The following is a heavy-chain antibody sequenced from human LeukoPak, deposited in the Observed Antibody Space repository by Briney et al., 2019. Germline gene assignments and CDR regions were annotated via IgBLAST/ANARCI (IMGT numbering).Heavy chain of an antibody. Sequence: GGSLRLSCAASGFTFSGSAMYWVRQASGKGLEWVGRIRSKANSYATAYAASVKGRFTISGDDSKNTAYLQMNSLKTEDTAVYYCTSAKWELPSYNWFDPWGQGTLVTVSS. CDR1: GFTFSGSA. CDR2: IRSKANSYAT. V-gene: IGHV3-73*01. CDR3: TSAKWELPSYNWFDP. D-gene: IGHD1-26*01. J-gene: IGHJ5*02.